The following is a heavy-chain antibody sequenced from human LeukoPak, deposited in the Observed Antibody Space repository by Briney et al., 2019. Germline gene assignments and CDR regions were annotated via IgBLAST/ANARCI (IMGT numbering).Heavy chain of an antibody. V-gene: IGHV4-30-4*08. CDR2: IYYSGST. CDR3: ARDRYYDSSGYQGFDY. CDR1: GGSISSGDYY. Sequence: SQTLSLTCTVSGGSISSGDYYWSWIRQPPGKCLEWIGYIYYSGSTYYNPSLKSRVTISVDTSKNQFSLKLSSVTAADTAVYYCARDRYYDSSGYQGFDYWGQGTLVTVSS. J-gene: IGHJ4*02. D-gene: IGHD3-22*01.